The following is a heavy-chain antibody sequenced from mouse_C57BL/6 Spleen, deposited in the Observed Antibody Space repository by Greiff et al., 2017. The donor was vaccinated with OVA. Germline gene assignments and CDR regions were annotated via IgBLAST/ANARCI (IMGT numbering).Heavy chain of an antibody. CDR1: GYTFTSYW. J-gene: IGHJ2*01. Sequence: QVQLQQPGAELVKPGASVQLSCKASGYTFTSYWMHWVKQRPGQGLEWIGMIHPNSGSTNYNEKFKSKATLTVDKSSSTAYMQLSSLTSEDSAVYYCARDWDGEGYYFDYWGQGTTLTVSS. CDR2: IHPNSGST. CDR3: ARDWDGEGYYFDY. V-gene: IGHV1-64*01. D-gene: IGHD4-1*01.